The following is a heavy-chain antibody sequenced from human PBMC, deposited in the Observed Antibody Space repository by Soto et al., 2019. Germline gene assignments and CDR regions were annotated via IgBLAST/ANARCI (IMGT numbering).Heavy chain of an antibody. CDR3: AQMEAAGYFDY. Sequence: GGSLRLSCAGSGFTFSSYAMSWVRQAPGKGLEWVAVISYDGSNKYYADSVKGRFTISRDNSKNTLYLQMNSLRAEDTAVYYCAQMEAAGYFDYWGQGTLVTVSS. CDR1: GFTFSSYA. V-gene: IGHV3-30*03. CDR2: ISYDGSNK. J-gene: IGHJ4*02. D-gene: IGHD6-13*01.